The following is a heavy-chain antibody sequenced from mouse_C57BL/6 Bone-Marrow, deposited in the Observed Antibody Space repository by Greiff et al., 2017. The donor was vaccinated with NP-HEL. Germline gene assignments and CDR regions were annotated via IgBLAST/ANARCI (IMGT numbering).Heavy chain of an antibody. CDR3: ARGAY. V-gene: IGHV1-80*01. Sequence: VQLQQSGAELVKPGASVKISCKASGYAFRSYWINWVKQRPGKGLEWIGQIYPGDGDTNYNGKFKDKASLTADKSSSTSYMQLSSLTAEDSAVYFCARGAYGGQGTLVTVSA. CDR1: GYAFRSYW. J-gene: IGHJ3*01. CDR2: IYPGDGDT.